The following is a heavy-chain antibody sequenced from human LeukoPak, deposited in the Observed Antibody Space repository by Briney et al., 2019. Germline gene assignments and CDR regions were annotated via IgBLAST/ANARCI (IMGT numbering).Heavy chain of an antibody. CDR1: GFTFSDYY. V-gene: IGHV3-11*01. CDR3: ARDKGLRLLEGSRWFDP. J-gene: IGHJ5*02. CDR2: ISSSGSTI. Sequence: PGGSLRLSCAASGFTFSDYYMSWLRQAPGKGLEWVSYISSSGSTIYYADSVKGRFTISRDNAKNSLYLQMNRLRAEDTAVYYCARDKGLRLLEGSRWFDPWGQGTLVTVSS. D-gene: IGHD3-3*01.